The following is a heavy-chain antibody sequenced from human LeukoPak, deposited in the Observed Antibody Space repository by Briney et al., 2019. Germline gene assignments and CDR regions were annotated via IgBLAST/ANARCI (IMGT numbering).Heavy chain of an antibody. CDR1: GFTFSSYS. D-gene: IGHD6-19*01. V-gene: IGHV3-21*01. J-gene: IGHJ4*02. Sequence: GGSLRLSCAASGFTFSSYSMNWVRQAPGKGLEWVSSISSSSSYIYYADSVKGRFTISRDNAKNSLYLQMNSLRAEDTAVYYCAREIRGSSGWYDYWGQGTLVTVSS. CDR2: ISSSSSYI. CDR3: AREIRGSSGWYDY.